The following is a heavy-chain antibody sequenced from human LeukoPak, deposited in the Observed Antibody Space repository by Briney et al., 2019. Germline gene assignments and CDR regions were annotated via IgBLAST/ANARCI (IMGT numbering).Heavy chain of an antibody. CDR1: GGCLSNSSLY. V-gene: IGHV4-39*01. J-gene: IGHJ4*02. CDR3: ARHEGTIEMATVFDY. CDR2: VYYSGST. Sequence: SGTLSLTCSVSGGCLSNSSLYWGWIRQPPGQGPVWLRSVYYSGSTYYNTSLKSRVTILADTSKNLCSLNVRSVTAADTVVYYCARHEGTIEMATVFDYWGQGILVTVSS. D-gene: IGHD5-24*01.